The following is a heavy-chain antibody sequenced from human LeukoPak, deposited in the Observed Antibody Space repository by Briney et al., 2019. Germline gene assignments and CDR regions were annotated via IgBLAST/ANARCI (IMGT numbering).Heavy chain of an antibody. Sequence: GASVKVSCKASGYTFTSYGMSWVRQAPGQGLEWVGWISAYNGNTNYAQKLQGRVTMTTDTSTSTVYMELRSLRSDDTAVYYCARSIAAAGPFDYWGQGTLVTVSS. CDR2: ISAYNGNT. CDR1: GYTFTSYG. V-gene: IGHV1-18*01. J-gene: IGHJ4*02. D-gene: IGHD6-13*01. CDR3: ARSIAAAGPFDY.